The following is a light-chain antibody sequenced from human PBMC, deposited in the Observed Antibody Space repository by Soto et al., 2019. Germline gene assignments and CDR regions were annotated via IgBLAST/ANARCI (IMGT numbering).Light chain of an antibody. V-gene: IGLV7-46*01. Sequence: QAVVTQAPSVTVSPGGTITLTCACSTGAVTSGHYPYWYQQKPGQAPRTLIYDSSKKHSWTPARFSGSRLGAKAALTLSGAQPEDESEYYSLLSNSGPRVFGGGTKLTVL. CDR3: LLSNSGPRV. CDR1: TGAVTSGHY. J-gene: IGLJ3*02. CDR2: DSS.